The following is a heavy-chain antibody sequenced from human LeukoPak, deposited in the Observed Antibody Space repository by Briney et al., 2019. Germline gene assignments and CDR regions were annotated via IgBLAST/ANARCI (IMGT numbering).Heavy chain of an antibody. Sequence: PGGSLRLSCAASGFTFTNYAMNWVREAPGKGLEWVSSVGTGGGTTYYADSVKGRFTISRDNSKNTLYLQMNSLRAEDTAVNYCARVASWELLGYYYGMDVWGQGTTVTVSS. CDR2: VGTGGGTT. CDR1: GFTFTNYA. D-gene: IGHD1-26*01. CDR3: ARVASWELLGYYYGMDV. V-gene: IGHV3-23*01. J-gene: IGHJ6*02.